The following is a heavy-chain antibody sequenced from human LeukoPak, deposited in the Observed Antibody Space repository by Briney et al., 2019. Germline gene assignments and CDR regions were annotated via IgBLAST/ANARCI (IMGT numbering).Heavy chain of an antibody. CDR3: ARDFRGSHYYGMDV. CDR1: GFTFSDYY. Sequence: TGGSLRLSCAASGFTFSDYYMSWIRQAPGKGLEWVSYISGSGSNIYYVDSVKGRFTISRDNAKNSLYLQMNSLRAEDTAVYYCARDFRGSHYYGMDVWGQGTTVTVSS. CDR2: ISGSGSNI. V-gene: IGHV3-11*01. J-gene: IGHJ6*02. D-gene: IGHD1-26*01.